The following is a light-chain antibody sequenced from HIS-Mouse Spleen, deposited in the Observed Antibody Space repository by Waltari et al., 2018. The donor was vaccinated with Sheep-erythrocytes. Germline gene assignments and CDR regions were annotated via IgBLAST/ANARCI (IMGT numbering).Light chain of an antibody. CDR2: EGS. J-gene: IGLJ3*02. Sequence: QSALTQPASVSGSPGQSITISCTGTSSDVGSYNLVSWYQQHPCKAPKLMSYEGSKRPSGVSNRFSGSKSGNTASLTISGLQAEDEADYYCCSYAGSSTPWVFGGGTKLTVL. V-gene: IGLV2-23*01. CDR3: CSYAGSSTPWV. CDR1: SSDVGSYNL.